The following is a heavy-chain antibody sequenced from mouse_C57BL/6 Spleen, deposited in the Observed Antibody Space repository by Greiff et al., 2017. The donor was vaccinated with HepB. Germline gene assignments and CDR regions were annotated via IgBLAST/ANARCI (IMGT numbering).Heavy chain of an antibody. CDR3: AIGNYDYDDGVMDY. CDR1: GYTFTSYW. Sequence: QVQLKQPGAELVKPGASVKVSCKASGYTFTSYWMHWVKQRPGQGLEWIGRIHPSDSDTNYNQKFKGKATLTVDKSSSTAYMQLSSLTSEDSAVYYCAIGNYDYDDGVMDYWGQGTSVTVSS. J-gene: IGHJ4*01. CDR2: IHPSDSDT. V-gene: IGHV1-74*01. D-gene: IGHD2-4*01.